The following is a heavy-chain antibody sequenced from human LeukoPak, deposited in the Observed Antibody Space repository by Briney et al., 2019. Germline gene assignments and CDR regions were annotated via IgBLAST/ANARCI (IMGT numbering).Heavy chain of an antibody. V-gene: IGHV1-2*02. CDR2: INSNSGGT. Sequence: ASVKVSFKASGYTFTGYYIHWVRQAPGQGLEWMGWINSNSGGTNYAQNFQGRVTMTRDTSISTAYMELSRLRSDDTAVYYCARDYYDSSGYYKAFDIWGQGTMVTVSS. D-gene: IGHD3-22*01. CDR3: ARDYYDSSGYYKAFDI. J-gene: IGHJ3*02. CDR1: GYTFTGYY.